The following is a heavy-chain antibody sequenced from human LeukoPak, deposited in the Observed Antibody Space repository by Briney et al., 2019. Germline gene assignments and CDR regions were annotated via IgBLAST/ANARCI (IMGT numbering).Heavy chain of an antibody. D-gene: IGHD6-19*01. CDR1: GFTFSSYA. Sequence: GGSPRLSCAASGFTFSSYAMSWVRQAPGKGLEWVSAISGSGGSTYYADSVKGRFTISRDNSKNTLYLQMNSLRAEDTAVYYCAKVVAVAGTLGLDPWGQGALVTVSS. V-gene: IGHV3-23*01. CDR3: AKVVAVAGTLGLDP. J-gene: IGHJ5*02. CDR2: ISGSGGST.